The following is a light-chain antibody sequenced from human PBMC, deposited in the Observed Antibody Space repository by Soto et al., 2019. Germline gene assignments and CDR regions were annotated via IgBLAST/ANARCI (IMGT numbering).Light chain of an antibody. Sequence: EIVMTQSPATLSVSPGERATLSCRASQSLSDNLAWYQQKPGQAPRLLIYDASTRATGIPASFSGSGSGTEFTLTISSLQSEDFAIYYCQQYYDWPRTFGQGTKVEI. J-gene: IGKJ1*01. CDR1: QSLSDN. CDR3: QQYYDWPRT. CDR2: DAS. V-gene: IGKV3-15*01.